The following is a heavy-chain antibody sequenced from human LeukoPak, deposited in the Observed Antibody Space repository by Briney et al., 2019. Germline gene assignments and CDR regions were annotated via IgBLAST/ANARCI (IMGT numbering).Heavy chain of an antibody. J-gene: IGHJ6*02. CDR3: ARDLGVTIFGLSNGMDV. CDR1: GGSISSYY. CDR2: TYTSGST. V-gene: IGHV4-4*07. D-gene: IGHD3-3*01. Sequence: PSETLSLTCTVSGGSISSYYWSWIRQPAGKGLEWIGRTYTSGSTNYNPSLKSRVTMSVDTSKNQFSLKLSSVTAADTAVYYCARDLGVTIFGLSNGMDVWGQGTTVTVSS.